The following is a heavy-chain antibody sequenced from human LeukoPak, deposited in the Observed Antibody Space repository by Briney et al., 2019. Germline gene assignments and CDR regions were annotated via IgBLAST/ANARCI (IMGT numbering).Heavy chain of an antibody. Sequence: GGSLRLSCAASGFTFSSYSMNWVHQAPGKGLEWVSSISISSSYIYYADSVKGRFTISRDNAKNSLYLQMNSLRAEDTAVYYCARGPPYDFWSGYYTIWGQGTLVTVSS. CDR3: ARGPPYDFWSGYYTI. V-gene: IGHV3-21*01. CDR2: ISISSSYI. J-gene: IGHJ4*02. D-gene: IGHD3-3*01. CDR1: GFTFSSYS.